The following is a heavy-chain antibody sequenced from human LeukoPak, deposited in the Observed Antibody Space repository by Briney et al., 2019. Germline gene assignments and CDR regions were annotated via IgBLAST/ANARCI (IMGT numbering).Heavy chain of an antibody. V-gene: IGHV1-8*03. Sequence: ASVKVSCKASGYTFTSYDINWVRQATGQGLEWMGWMNPNSGNTGYAQKFQGRVTITRNTSISTAYMELSSLRAEDTAVYYCARDVFVYCSSTSCPDDYWGQGTLVTVSS. J-gene: IGHJ4*02. CDR3: ARDVFVYCSSTSCPDDY. CDR2: MNPNSGNT. CDR1: GYTFTSYD. D-gene: IGHD2-2*01.